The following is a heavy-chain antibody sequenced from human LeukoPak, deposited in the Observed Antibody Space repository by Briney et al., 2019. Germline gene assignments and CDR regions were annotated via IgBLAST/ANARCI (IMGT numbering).Heavy chain of an antibody. CDR2: MYHGGYI. CDR1: GYSLSSGYF. D-gene: IGHD6-19*01. CDR3: ARTLNISGWCPFDY. J-gene: IGHJ4*02. Sequence: PSETLSLTCTVSGYSLSSGYFWGWIRQPPGQGLEWIGNMYHGGYIYYNPSLQSRVTISLDTSKNQLSLKLNSATAADTAVYYCARTLNISGWCPFDYWGQGTLVTVSS. V-gene: IGHV4-38-2*02.